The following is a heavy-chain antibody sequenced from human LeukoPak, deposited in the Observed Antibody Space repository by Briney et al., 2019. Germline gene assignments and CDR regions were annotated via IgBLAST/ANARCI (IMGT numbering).Heavy chain of an antibody. Sequence: PGGSLRLSCAASGFVFSSYAMSWVRQAPGKGLEWVSTLSDSGGKTYYADSVKGRFTISRDNSKNTLYLQMNSLRAEDTAVYYCARGDLAIVATIPVDWGQGTLVTVSS. CDR2: LSDSGGKT. CDR3: ARGDLAIVATIPVD. V-gene: IGHV3-23*01. D-gene: IGHD5-12*01. CDR1: GFVFSSYA. J-gene: IGHJ4*02.